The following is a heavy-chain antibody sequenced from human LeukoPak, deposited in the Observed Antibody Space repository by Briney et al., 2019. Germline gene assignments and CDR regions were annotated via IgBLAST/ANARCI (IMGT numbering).Heavy chain of an antibody. J-gene: IGHJ4*02. CDR2: INPSGGST. CDR1: GYTFTSYY. Sequence: GASVKVSCKASGYTFTSYYMHWVRQAPGQGLEWMGIINPSGGSTSYAQKFQGRGTMTRDTSTSTVYMELSSLRSEDTAVYYCARGPAMDEEYYYDSSGYYYVFGFDYWGQGTLVTVSS. D-gene: IGHD3-22*01. CDR3: ARGPAMDEEYYYDSSGYYYVFGFDY. V-gene: IGHV1-46*01.